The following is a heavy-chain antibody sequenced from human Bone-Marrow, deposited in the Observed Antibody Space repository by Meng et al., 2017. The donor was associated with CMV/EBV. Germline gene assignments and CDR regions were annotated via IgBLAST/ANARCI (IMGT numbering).Heavy chain of an antibody. J-gene: IGHJ4*02. CDR1: GGTFSSYA. Sequence: SVKVSCKASGGTFSSYAISWVRQAPGQGLEWMGGIIPIFGTANYAQKFQGRVTITTDESTSTAYMELSSLRAEDTAVYYCARAYEWEPKGYFDYWGQGTLVTVSS. CDR3: ARAYEWEPKGYFDY. CDR2: IIPIFGTA. V-gene: IGHV1-69*05. D-gene: IGHD1-26*01.